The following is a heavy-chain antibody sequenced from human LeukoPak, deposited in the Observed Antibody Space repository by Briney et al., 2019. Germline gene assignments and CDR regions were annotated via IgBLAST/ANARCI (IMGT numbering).Heavy chain of an antibody. CDR2: IKSKTDGGTT. Sequence: GGSLRLSCAASGFTFSKAWMSWVRQAPGKGLEWVGRIKSKTDGGTTDYAAPVKGRFTISRDDSKNTLYLQMNSLKTEDTAVYYCTTDATWIQLWLPYDYWGQGTLVTVSS. CDR1: GFTFSKAW. V-gene: IGHV3-15*01. D-gene: IGHD5-18*01. J-gene: IGHJ4*02. CDR3: TTDATWIQLWLPYDY.